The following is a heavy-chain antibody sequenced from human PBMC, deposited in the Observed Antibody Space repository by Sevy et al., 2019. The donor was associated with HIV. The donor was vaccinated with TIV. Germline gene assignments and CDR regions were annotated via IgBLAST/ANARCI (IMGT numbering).Heavy chain of an antibody. D-gene: IGHD5-18*01. Sequence: GGSLRLSCAASGFTIISYAMSWVRQAPGKGLEWVSSISPSGGSTYYADSVKGRFSISRDNSKNTVDLQMNSLRAEDTAAYYCAKEAAMGYVWGQGTTVTVSS. CDR2: ISPSGGST. CDR3: AKEAAMGYV. CDR1: GFTIISYA. V-gene: IGHV3-23*01. J-gene: IGHJ6*02.